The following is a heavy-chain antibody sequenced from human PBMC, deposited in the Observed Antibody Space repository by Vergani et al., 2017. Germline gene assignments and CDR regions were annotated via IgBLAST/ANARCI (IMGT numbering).Heavy chain of an antibody. V-gene: IGHV3-30*04. CDR3: ARDVLAALHAFDI. Sequence: QVQLVESGGGVVQPGRSLRLSCAASGFTFSSYAMHWVRQAPGKGLEWVAVISYDGSNKYYADSVKGRFTISRDNSKNTLYLQINSLRAEDTAVYYCARDVLAALHAFDIWGQGTMVTVSS. CDR1: GFTFSSYA. D-gene: IGHD6-25*01. CDR2: ISYDGSNK. J-gene: IGHJ3*02.